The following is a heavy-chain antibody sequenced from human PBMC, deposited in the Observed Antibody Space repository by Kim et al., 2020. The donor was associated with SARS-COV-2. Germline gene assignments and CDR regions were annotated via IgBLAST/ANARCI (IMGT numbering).Heavy chain of an antibody. D-gene: IGHD6-13*01. CDR1: GFTFSSYW. CDR3: ARDFRYSSSWYTGTGY. V-gene: IGHV3-7*01. CDR2: IKQDVSEK. Sequence: GGSLRLSCAASGFTFSSYWMSWVRQAPGKGLEWVANIKQDVSEKYDVDSVKGRFTISRDNAKNSLYLQMNSLRAEDTAVYYCARDFRYSSSWYTGTGYWGQGTLVTVSS. J-gene: IGHJ4*02.